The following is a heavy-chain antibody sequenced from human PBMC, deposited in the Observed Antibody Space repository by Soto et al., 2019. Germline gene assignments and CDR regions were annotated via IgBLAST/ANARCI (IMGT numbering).Heavy chain of an antibody. J-gene: IGHJ5*02. D-gene: IGHD3-10*01. V-gene: IGHV4-30-2*01. Sequence: SETLSLTCAVSGDSISSGGYSWSWIRQPPGKGLEWIGYIYHSGSTYYNPSLKSRVTISVDRSKNQFSLKLSSVTAADTAVYYCARAGVLWFGELLPFDPWGQGTLVTVSS. CDR2: IYHSGST. CDR1: GDSISSGGYS. CDR3: ARAGVLWFGELLPFDP.